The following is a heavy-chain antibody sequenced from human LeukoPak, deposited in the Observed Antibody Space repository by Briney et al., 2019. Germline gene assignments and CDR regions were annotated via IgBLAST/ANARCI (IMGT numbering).Heavy chain of an antibody. Sequence: ASVKVSCKPSGYTFTTYGISWVRQAPGQGLEWMGWISGYNGNTKYAQKLQGRVTMTTDTSTSTAYMEVRSLRSDDTAVYYCARSREKYDFDSSATGYFDYWGQGTLVTVSS. V-gene: IGHV1-18*01. D-gene: IGHD3-22*01. CDR2: ISGYNGNT. J-gene: IGHJ4*02. CDR3: ARSREKYDFDSSATGYFDY. CDR1: GYTFTTYG.